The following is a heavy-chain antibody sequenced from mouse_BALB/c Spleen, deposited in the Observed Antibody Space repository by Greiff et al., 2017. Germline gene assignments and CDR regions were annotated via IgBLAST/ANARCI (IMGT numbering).Heavy chain of an antibody. Sequence: VQLKQSGPGLVKPSQSLSLTCTVTGYSITSDYAWNWIRQFPGNKLEWMGYISYSGSTSYNPSLKSRISITRDTSKNQFFLQLNSVTTEDTATYYCARGYDYAAWFAYWGQGTLVTVSA. CDR2: ISYSGST. CDR1: GYSITSDYA. D-gene: IGHD2-4*01. V-gene: IGHV3-2*02. J-gene: IGHJ3*01. CDR3: ARGYDYAAWFAY.